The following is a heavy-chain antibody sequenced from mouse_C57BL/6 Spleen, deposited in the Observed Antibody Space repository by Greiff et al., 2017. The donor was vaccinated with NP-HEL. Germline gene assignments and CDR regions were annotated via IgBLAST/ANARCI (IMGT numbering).Heavy chain of an antibody. CDR2: IYPGDGDT. J-gene: IGHJ1*03. CDR1: GYAFSSYW. Sequence: QVQLQQSGAELVKPGASVKISCKASGYAFSSYWMNWVKQRPGKGLEWIGQIYPGDGDTNYNGKFKGKATLTADKSSSTAYMQLSSLTSEDSAVYFCARSGMVTTNFDVWGTGTTVTVSS. D-gene: IGHD2-2*01. CDR3: ARSGMVTTNFDV. V-gene: IGHV1-80*01.